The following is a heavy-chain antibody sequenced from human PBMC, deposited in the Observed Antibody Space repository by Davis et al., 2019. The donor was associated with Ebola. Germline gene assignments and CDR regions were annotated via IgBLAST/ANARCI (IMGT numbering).Heavy chain of an antibody. CDR3: ARSITMVWAGYYYMDV. D-gene: IGHD3-10*01. CDR1: GGSITSDGYS. Sequence: PSETLSLTCAVSGGSITSDGYSWTWIRQPPGKGLEWIGYIYHGGSTHYNPSLKSRLTISVDRTKNQFSLKLSSVTAADTAVYYCARSITMVWAGYYYMDVWGKGTTVTVSS. J-gene: IGHJ6*03. CDR2: IYHGGST. V-gene: IGHV4-30-2*01.